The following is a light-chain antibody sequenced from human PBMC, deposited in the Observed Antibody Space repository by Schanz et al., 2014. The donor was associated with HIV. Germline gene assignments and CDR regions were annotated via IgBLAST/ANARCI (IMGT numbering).Light chain of an antibody. V-gene: IGKV3-20*01. CDR2: RAS. CDR3: QQYGTSPWT. CDR1: QSVSSY. J-gene: IGKJ1*01. Sequence: EIVLTQSPATLSLSPGERATLSCRASQSVSSYLAWYQQKRDQPPRLLIYRASDRASGVPERFSGGGSGTDFTLTISRLEPEDFAVYYCQQYGTSPWTFGQGTKVDIK.